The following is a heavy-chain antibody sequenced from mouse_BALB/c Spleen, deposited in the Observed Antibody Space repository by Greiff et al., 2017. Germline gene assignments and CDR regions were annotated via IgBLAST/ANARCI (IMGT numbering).Heavy chain of an antibody. D-gene: IGHD3-1*01. CDR3: ASSGYD. J-gene: IGHJ2*01. CDR2: ISSGGSYT. V-gene: IGHV5-9-3*01. Sequence: EVHLVESGGGLVKPGGSLKLSCAASGFTFSSYAMSWVRQTPEKRLEWVATISSGGSYTYYPDSVKGRFTISRDNAKNTLYLQMSSLRSEDTAMYYCASSGYDWGQGTTLTVSS. CDR1: GFTFSSYA.